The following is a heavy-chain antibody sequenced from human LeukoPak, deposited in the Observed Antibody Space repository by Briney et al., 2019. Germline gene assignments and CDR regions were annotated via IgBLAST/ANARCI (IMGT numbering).Heavy chain of an antibody. Sequence: GASVKVSCKASGYTFTSYYMHWVRQAPGQGLEWMGGIIPIFGTANYAQKFQGGVTITADESTSTAYMELSSLRSEDTAVYYCARVDRLAEQYYFDYWGQGTLVTVSS. V-gene: IGHV1-69*13. CDR1: GYTFTSYY. CDR2: IIPIFGTA. CDR3: ARVDRLAEQYYFDY. D-gene: IGHD1/OR15-1a*01. J-gene: IGHJ4*02.